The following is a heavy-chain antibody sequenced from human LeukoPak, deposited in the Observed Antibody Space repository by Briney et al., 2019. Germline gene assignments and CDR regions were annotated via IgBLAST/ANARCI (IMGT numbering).Heavy chain of an antibody. J-gene: IGHJ4*02. D-gene: IGHD2-2*01. CDR2: ISPNSGGT. CDR1: GYSFTGNY. V-gene: IGHV1-2*02. Sequence: GASVKVSCKASGYSFTGNYIHWVRQALGQGLEWMGWISPNSGGTDYAQRFQGRVTMTRDTSISTAYMELRGLRPDDTGVYYCARADLAYCSITTCSSFDYWGQGTLVTVSS. CDR3: ARADLAYCSITTCSSFDY.